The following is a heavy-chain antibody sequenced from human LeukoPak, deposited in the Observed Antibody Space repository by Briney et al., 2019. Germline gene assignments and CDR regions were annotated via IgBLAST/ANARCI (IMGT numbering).Heavy chain of an antibody. Sequence: GGSLRPSCAASGFTFSSYEMNWVRQAPGKGLEWVSYISSSGSTIYSSASVNGQFTIYRDNAKNSLYLQMNSLRAEDTAVYYCARDASRRVGATIPGFDYWGQGTLVTVSS. J-gene: IGHJ4*02. V-gene: IGHV3-48*03. CDR2: ISSSGSTI. CDR1: GFTFSSYE. D-gene: IGHD1-26*01. CDR3: ARDASRRVGATIPGFDY.